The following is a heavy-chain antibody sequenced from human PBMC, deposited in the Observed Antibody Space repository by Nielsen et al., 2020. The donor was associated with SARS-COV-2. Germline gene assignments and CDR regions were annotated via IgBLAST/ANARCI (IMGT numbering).Heavy chain of an antibody. J-gene: IGHJ6*02. V-gene: IGHV3-11*01. CDR3: AREETGFITIFGVVSRYGMDV. CDR1: GFTFSSYA. Sequence: SCAASGFTFSSYAMSWIRQAPGKGLEWVSYTSSSGSTIYYADSVKGRFTISRDNAKNSLYLQMNSLRAEDTAVYYCAREETGFITIFGVVSRYGMDVWGQGTTVTVSS. CDR2: TSSSGSTI. D-gene: IGHD3-3*01.